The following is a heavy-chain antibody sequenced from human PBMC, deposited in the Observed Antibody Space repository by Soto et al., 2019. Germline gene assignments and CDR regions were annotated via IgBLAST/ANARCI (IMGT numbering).Heavy chain of an antibody. Sequence: ASVKVSCKASGYTFTGYYMHWVRQAPGQGLEWMGWINPNSGGTNYAQKFQGWVTMTRDTSISTAYMELSRLRSDDTAVYYCARVGRSTDSSSWINPNYYYYGLDVWGQGTKVTVSS. D-gene: IGHD6-13*01. CDR2: INPNSGGT. CDR3: ARVGRSTDSSSWINPNYYYYGLDV. V-gene: IGHV1-2*04. CDR1: GYTFTGYY. J-gene: IGHJ6*02.